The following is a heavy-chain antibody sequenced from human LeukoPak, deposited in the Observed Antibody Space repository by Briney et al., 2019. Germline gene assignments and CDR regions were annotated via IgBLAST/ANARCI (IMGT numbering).Heavy chain of an antibody. CDR2: INHSGST. CDR1: GESFSGYY. V-gene: IGHV4-34*01. CDR3: ARRQISSTSLYYYYYMDV. J-gene: IGHJ6*03. Sequence: SETLSLTCAVYGESFSGYYWSWIRQPPGKGLEWIGEINHSGSTNYNPSLKSRVTISVDTSKNQFSLKLSSVTAADAAVYYCARRQISSTSLYYYYYMDVWGKGTTITISS. D-gene: IGHD2-2*01.